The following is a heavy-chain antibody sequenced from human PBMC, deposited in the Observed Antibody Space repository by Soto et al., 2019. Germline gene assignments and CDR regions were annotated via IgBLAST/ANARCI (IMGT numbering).Heavy chain of an antibody. D-gene: IGHD6-13*01. V-gene: IGHV4-59*01. CDR3: ARDSADGPFFDY. J-gene: IGHJ4*02. CDR1: GGSISSYY. Sequence: QVQLQESGPGLVKPSETLSLTCTVSGGSISSYYWSWIRQPPGKGLEWIGYIYYSGSTNYNPSLKSRVTISADTSKNQFSLKLTSVTAADTAVYYCARDSADGPFFDYWGQGTLVTVSS. CDR2: IYYSGST.